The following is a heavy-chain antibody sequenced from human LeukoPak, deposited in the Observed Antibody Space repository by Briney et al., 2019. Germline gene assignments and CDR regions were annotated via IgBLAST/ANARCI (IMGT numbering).Heavy chain of an antibody. CDR3: ARDVAPIDY. V-gene: IGHV3-48*03. CDR1: GFTYSSNE. Sequence: GGSLRLSCAASGFTYSSNEMNWVRQAPGKGLEWVSYISSSGSTIYYADSVKGRFTISRDNAKNSLYLQMNSLRAEDTAVYYCARDVAPIDYWGQGALVTVSS. CDR2: ISSSGSTI. J-gene: IGHJ4*02.